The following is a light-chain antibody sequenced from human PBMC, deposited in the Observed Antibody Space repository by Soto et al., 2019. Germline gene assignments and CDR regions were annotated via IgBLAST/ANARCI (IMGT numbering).Light chain of an antibody. Sequence: EIVLTQSPGTLSLSPGQRATLSCRASQSVSSSSLAWYQQRPGQAPRLLIYRASRRATGIPDRFSGSGSGTDFTLTISRLEPEDFAVYYCQLYGASPKYTFGQGTKLEIK. CDR3: QLYGASPKYT. CDR1: QSVSSSS. CDR2: RAS. V-gene: IGKV3-20*01. J-gene: IGKJ2*01.